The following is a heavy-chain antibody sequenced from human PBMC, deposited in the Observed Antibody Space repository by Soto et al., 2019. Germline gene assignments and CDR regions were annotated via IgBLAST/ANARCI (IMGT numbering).Heavy chain of an antibody. Sequence: GGSLRLSCAASGFTFSSYAMSWVRQAPGKGLEWVSAISGSGGSTYYADSVKGRFTISRDNSKNTLYLQMNSLRAEDTPVYYCAKGVGVGGSGWYGEYYYYYMDVWGKGTTVTVSS. CDR2: ISGSGGST. J-gene: IGHJ6*03. CDR1: GFTFSSYA. CDR3: AKGVGVGGSGWYGEYYYYYMDV. D-gene: IGHD6-19*01. V-gene: IGHV3-23*01.